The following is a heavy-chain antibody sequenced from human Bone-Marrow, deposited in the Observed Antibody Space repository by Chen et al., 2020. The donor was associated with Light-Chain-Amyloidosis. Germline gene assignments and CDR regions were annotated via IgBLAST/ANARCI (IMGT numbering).Heavy chain of an antibody. V-gene: IGHV4-34*01. J-gene: IGHJ6*02. CDR3: ARGRCGGGSCYTYYYYYGMDV. CDR1: GGSFSGYY. CDR2: INHSGST. D-gene: IGHD2-15*01. Sequence: QVQLQQWGAGLLKPSKTLSLTCAVYGGSFSGYYWGWIRQPPGKGLEWIGEINHSGSTNYNPSLKSRVTISVDTSKNQFSLKLSSVTAADTAVYYCARGRCGGGSCYTYYYYYGMDVWGQGTTVTVSS.